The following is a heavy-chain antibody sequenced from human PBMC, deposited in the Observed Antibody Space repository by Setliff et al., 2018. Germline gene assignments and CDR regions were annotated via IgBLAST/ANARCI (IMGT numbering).Heavy chain of an antibody. V-gene: IGHV3-74*01. D-gene: IGHD2-2*01. J-gene: IGHJ4*02. CDR2: INHDGSST. CDR3: TTEGYQLPFDY. CDR1: GFTFTSYW. Sequence: PGGSLRLSCAASGFTFTSYWMHWVRQAPGKGLVWVSRINHDGSSTTYADSVKGRFTISRDDSKNTLYLQMNSLKTEDTAVYYCTTEGYQLPFDYWGQGTLVTVSS.